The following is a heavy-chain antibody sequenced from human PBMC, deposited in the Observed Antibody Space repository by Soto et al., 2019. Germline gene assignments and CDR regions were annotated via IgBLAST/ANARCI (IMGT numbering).Heavy chain of an antibody. D-gene: IGHD2-8*01. Sequence: PGGSLRLSCAASGFTFSDYGMHWVRQAPGKGLEWVALISYDGKNKYYGDSVQGRFTISRDNSKNTLYLQMNSPRTEDTAMYYCAKDPSHRAWSSPAHWGQGILVTVS. J-gene: IGHJ4*02. CDR2: ISYDGKNK. CDR3: AKDPSHRAWSSPAH. V-gene: IGHV3-30*18. CDR1: GFTFSDYG.